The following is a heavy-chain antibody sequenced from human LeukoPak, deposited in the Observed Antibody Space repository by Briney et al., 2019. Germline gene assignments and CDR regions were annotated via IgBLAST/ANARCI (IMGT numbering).Heavy chain of an antibody. CDR2: ISNNGVAT. CDR1: GFTFSSHA. V-gene: IGHV3-64*01. CDR3: AREGAAASVDY. D-gene: IGHD6-13*01. Sequence: GGSLRLSCTASGFTFSSHAMHWVRQAPGKGLQYVSAISNNGVATYYANSVRGRFTISRDNSKNTLYLQMGSLSTEDMAVYYCAREGAAASVDYWGQGTLVTVSS. J-gene: IGHJ4*02.